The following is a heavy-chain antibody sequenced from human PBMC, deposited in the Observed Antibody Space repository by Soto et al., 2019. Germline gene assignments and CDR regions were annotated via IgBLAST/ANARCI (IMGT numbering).Heavy chain of an antibody. D-gene: IGHD1-26*01. V-gene: IGHV3-23*01. CDR1: GFTFSSYA. CDR2: ISGSGGST. CDR3: AKDPPYSGFYYFDY. J-gene: IGHJ4*02. Sequence: GGSLRLSCAASGFTFSSYAMSWVRQAPGKGLEWVSAISGSGGSTYYADSVKGRFTISRDNSKNTLYLQMNSLRAEDTAIYYCAKDPPYSGFYYFDYWGQGTLVTVPQ.